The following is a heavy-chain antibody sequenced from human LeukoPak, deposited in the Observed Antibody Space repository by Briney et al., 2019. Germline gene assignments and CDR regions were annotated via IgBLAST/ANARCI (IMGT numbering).Heavy chain of an antibody. CDR3: ARGGFYCGGDCYVDD. Sequence: SETLSLTCAVYGGSFIPYYWSWIRQPPGKGLEWIGEINHSGSTNYNPSLKSRVTISVDTSKNQFSLRLSSVTAADTAVYYCARGGFYCGGDCYVDDWGQGTLVTVSS. V-gene: IGHV4-34*01. J-gene: IGHJ4*02. D-gene: IGHD2-21*02. CDR2: INHSGST. CDR1: GGSFIPYY.